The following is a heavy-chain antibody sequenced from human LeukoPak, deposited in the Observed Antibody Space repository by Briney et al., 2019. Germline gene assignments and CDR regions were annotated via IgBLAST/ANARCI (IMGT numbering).Heavy chain of an antibody. J-gene: IGHJ6*03. CDR1: GGSISSYY. CDR3: ARWSGVDTAMENYYYYMDV. CDR2: IYTSGST. D-gene: IGHD5-18*01. Sequence: SETLSLTCTVSGGSISSYYWSWIRQPAGKGLEWIGRIYTSGSTNYNPSLKSRVTMSVDTSKNQFSLKLSSVTAADTAVYYCARWSGVDTAMENYYYYMDVWGKGTTVTISS. V-gene: IGHV4-4*07.